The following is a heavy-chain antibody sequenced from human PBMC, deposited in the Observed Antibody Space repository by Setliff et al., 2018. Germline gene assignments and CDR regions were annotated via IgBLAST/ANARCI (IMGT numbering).Heavy chain of an antibody. Sequence: GESLKISCAASGFTFSGAEIHWVRQASGKGLEWVGRIRSKADKDATDYGASAKGRFIISRDDSKKTAYLQMSSLRAEDTAMYYCLLPCTSGWHNWADPWGQGTLVTVSS. CDR3: LLPCTSGWHNWADP. V-gene: IGHV3-73*01. D-gene: IGHD6-19*01. CDR2: IRSKADKDAT. CDR1: GFTFSGAE. J-gene: IGHJ5*02.